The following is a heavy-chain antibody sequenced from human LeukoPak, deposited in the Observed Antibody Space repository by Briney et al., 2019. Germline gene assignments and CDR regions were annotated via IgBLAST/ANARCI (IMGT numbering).Heavy chain of an antibody. Sequence: SETLSLTCTVSGGSISSYYWSWIRQPPGKGLEWIGYIYYSGSTNHNPSLKSRVTISVDTSKKQFSLKLSSVTAADTAVYYCARPAGRSYYYYGMDVWGQGTTVTVSS. CDR1: GGSISSYY. V-gene: IGHV4-59*08. CDR2: IYYSGST. CDR3: ARPAGRSYYYYGMDV. J-gene: IGHJ6*02.